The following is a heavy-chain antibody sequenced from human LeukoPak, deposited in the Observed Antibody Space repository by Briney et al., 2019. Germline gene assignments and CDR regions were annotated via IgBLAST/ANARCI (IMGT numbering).Heavy chain of an antibody. CDR2: IYYSGST. Sequence: SETLSLTCTVSGGSISSSTYFWGWIRQPPGKGLEWIGSIYYSGSTYYNPSLKSRVTISVDTSKNQFSLKLSSVTAADTAVYYCARESVPWELLGGSFDYWGQGTLVTVSS. CDR1: GGSISSSTYF. V-gene: IGHV4-39*07. D-gene: IGHD1-26*01. J-gene: IGHJ4*02. CDR3: ARESVPWELLGGSFDY.